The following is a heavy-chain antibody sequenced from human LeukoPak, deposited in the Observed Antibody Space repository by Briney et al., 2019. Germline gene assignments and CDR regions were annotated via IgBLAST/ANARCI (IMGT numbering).Heavy chain of an antibody. J-gene: IGHJ4*02. CDR3: ARGGRIAVAGYYFDY. CDR1: GYTFTSYG. CDR2: ISAYNGNT. V-gene: IGHV1-18*01. D-gene: IGHD6-19*01. Sequence: ASVKVSCKASGYTFTSYGISWVRQAPGQGLEWMGWISAYNGNTNYAQKLQGRVTMTTDTSTSTAYMELRSLRSDDTAVYYCARGGRIAVAGYYFDYWGQGTLVTVSS.